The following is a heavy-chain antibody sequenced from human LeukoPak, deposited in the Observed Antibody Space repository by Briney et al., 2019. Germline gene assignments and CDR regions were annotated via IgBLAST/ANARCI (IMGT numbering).Heavy chain of an antibody. J-gene: IGHJ4*02. D-gene: IGHD3-10*01. CDR2: ISYDGSNK. CDR3: ARDSLGDPTYYFDY. Sequence: PGGSLRLSCAASGFTFSSFDMHWVRQAPGKGLEWVAVISYDGSNKYYADSVKGRFTISRDNSKNTLYLQMNSLRAEDTAVYYCARDSLGDPTYYFDYWGQGTLVTVSS. CDR1: GFTFSSFD. V-gene: IGHV3-30*03.